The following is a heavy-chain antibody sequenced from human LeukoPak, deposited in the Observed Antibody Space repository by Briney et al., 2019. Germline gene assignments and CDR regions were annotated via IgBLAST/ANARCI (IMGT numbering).Heavy chain of an antibody. CDR2: ISPSGETI. J-gene: IGHJ3*02. CDR3: ARGAYYDSSGYLSPRAFDI. V-gene: IGHV3-23*01. Sequence: GGSLRLSCAASGFTFSSYSMNWVRQAPGQGLEWVSVISPSGETIYYTDSVKGRFTISRDNSKNTLFLQMNSLRAEDTAVYYCARGAYYDSSGYLSPRAFDIWGQGTMVTVSS. D-gene: IGHD3-22*01. CDR1: GFTFSSYS.